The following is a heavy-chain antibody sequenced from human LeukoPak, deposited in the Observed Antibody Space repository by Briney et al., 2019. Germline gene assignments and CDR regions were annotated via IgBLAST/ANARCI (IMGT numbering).Heavy chain of an antibody. V-gene: IGHV4-31*03. CDR2: ISHSGYS. J-gene: IGHJ3*02. D-gene: IGHD3-10*01. Sequence: PSETLSLTRSVSGGSIRSGGNYWNWVRQLPEKGLEWLGYISHSGYSYYTPSLKSRLTISMDTSKNQFSLKVTSVTAADTAVYYCAKFGSDAFDIWGQGTMVTVSS. CDR3: AKFGSDAFDI. CDR1: GGSIRSGGNY.